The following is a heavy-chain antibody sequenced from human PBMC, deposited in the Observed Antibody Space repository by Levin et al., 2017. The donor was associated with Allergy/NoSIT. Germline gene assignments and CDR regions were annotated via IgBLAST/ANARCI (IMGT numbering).Heavy chain of an antibody. Sequence: TGGSLRLSCAASGFTFDDYTMHWVRQAPGKGLEWVSLISWACGSTYYADSVKGRFTISRANSKNSLYLQMNSLRTEDTALYYCAKDRGSHDYGDYVDYWGQGTRVTVYS. CDR3: AKDRGSHDYGDYVDY. J-gene: IGHJ4*02. CDR2: ISWACGST. V-gene: IGHV3-43*01. CDR1: GFTFDDYT. D-gene: IGHD4-17*01.